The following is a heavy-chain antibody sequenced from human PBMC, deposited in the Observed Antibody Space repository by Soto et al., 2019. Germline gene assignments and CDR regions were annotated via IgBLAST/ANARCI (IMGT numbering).Heavy chain of an antibody. V-gene: IGHV4-31*03. Sequence: SQKCSVSDGSISRGGYYWSWIRQHPGKGLEWIGYIYYSGSTYYNPSLKSRVTISVDTSKNQFSLKLSSVTAADTAVYYCARAPTPWGQGTLVTVSS. CDR2: IYYSGST. CDR1: DGSISRGGYY. CDR3: ARAPTP. J-gene: IGHJ5*02.